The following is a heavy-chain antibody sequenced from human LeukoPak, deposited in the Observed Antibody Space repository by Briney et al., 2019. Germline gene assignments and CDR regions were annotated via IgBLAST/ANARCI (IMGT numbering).Heavy chain of an antibody. D-gene: IGHD3-22*01. CDR1: GFTFSSYW. Sequence: GGSLRLSCAASGFTFSSYWMHWVRQAPGKGLVWVSRINSDGSSTSYADSVKGRFTISRDNAKNTLYLQMNSLRAEDTAVYYCARDLDYYDSSGYYYNFDYWGQGTLVTVSS. J-gene: IGHJ4*02. CDR2: INSDGSST. CDR3: ARDLDYYDSSGYYYNFDY. V-gene: IGHV3-74*01.